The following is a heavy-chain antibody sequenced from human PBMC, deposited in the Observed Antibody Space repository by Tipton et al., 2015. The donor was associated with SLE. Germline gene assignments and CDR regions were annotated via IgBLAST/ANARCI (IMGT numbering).Heavy chain of an antibody. V-gene: IGHV4-59*12. D-gene: IGHD2-2*01. CDR1: GGSMTGSY. CDR3: ARSLPEYQYRVEYFQH. CDR2: IYYSGDT. J-gene: IGHJ1*01. Sequence: TLSLTCSVSGGSMTGSYWSWVRQPPGRGLEWIGSIYYSGDTHYNPSLNSRVTMSADTSKNQFSLRLSSVTAADTAVYYCARSLPEYQYRVEYFQHWGQGTLVTVSS.